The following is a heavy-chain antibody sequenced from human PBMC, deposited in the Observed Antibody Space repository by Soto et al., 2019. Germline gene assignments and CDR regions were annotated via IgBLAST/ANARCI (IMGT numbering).Heavy chain of an antibody. CDR2: IIPIFGTA. CDR3: ARENQQLVLSDY. V-gene: IGHV1-69*01. D-gene: IGHD6-13*01. CDR1: GGTFSSYA. J-gene: IGHJ4*02. Sequence: QVQLVQSGAEVKKPGSSVKVSCKASGGTFSSYAISWVRQAPGQGLEWMGGIIPIFGTANYAQKFQGRVTITADESTSTAYMELRSLRSDDTAVYYCARENQQLVLSDYWGQGTLVTVSS.